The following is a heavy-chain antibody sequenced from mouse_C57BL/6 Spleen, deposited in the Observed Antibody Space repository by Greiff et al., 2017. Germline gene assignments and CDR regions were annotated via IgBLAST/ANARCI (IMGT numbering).Heavy chain of an antibody. CDR2: INYDGSST. CDR1: GFTFSDYY. CDR3: ARDYDGGYWYFDV. D-gene: IGHD2-12*01. V-gene: IGHV5-16*01. J-gene: IGHJ1*03. Sequence: EVKLVESEGGLVQPGSSMKLSCTASGFTFSDYYMAWVRQVPEKGLEWVANINYDGSSTYYLDSLKSRFIISRDNAKNILYLQMSSLKSEDTATYYCARDYDGGYWYFDVWGTGTTVTVSS.